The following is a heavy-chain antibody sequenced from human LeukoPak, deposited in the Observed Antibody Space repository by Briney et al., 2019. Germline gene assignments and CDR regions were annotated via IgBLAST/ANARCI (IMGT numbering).Heavy chain of an antibody. V-gene: IGHV3-33*01. D-gene: IGHD3-3*01. CDR2: IWHDGSNK. CDR1: GFTFSNYG. CDR3: ARQTATYDLDY. J-gene: IGHJ4*02. Sequence: GRSLRLSCAAPGFTFSNYGIHWVRQAPGKGLEWVGVIWHDGSNKYYGDSVKGRFTISRDNSKNTLYLQMSSLRVEDTAVYYCARQTATYDLDYWGQGTLVTVSS.